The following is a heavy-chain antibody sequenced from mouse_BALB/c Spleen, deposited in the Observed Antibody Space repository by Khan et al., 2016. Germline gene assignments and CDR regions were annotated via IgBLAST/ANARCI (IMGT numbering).Heavy chain of an antibody. V-gene: IGHV1-69*02. CDR1: GYTFTSYW. CDR3: TRLELAGFAY. J-gene: IGHJ3*01. CDR2: IYPSDSYT. Sequence: QVQLQQSGAELVRPGASVKLSCKASGYTFTSYWINWVKQRPGQGLEWIGNIYPSDSYTNYNQKFKDKATLTVDKSSSTAYMQLSSPTSEDSAVYYGTRLELAGFAYWGQGTLVTVSA.